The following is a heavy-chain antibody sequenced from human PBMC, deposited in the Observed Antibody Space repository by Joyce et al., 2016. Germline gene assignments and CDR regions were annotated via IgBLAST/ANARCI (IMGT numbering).Heavy chain of an antibody. CDR2: IIPMFGTA. D-gene: IGHD1-26*01. Sequence: QVQLVQSGAEVKKPGSSVKVSCKASGGTFSSYAFSWVRQAPGQGLERMGGIIPMFGTANYAQKFQGRVTIIADESTTTAYMELSSLRSEDTAVYYCAARIVGAATRAFDIWGQGTMVTVSS. V-gene: IGHV1-69*19. J-gene: IGHJ3*02. CDR1: GGTFSSYA. CDR3: AARIVGAATRAFDI.